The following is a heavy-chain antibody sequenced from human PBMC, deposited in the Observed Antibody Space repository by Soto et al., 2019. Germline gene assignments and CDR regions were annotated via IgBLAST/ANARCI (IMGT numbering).Heavy chain of an antibody. V-gene: IGHV3-23*01. CDR3: AKNGLRSSPSAIDS. J-gene: IGHJ4*02. CDR1: GFTFSSHG. D-gene: IGHD6-6*01. Sequence: PVGSLRLSCATSGFTFSSHGMSWVRQAPGKGLDWVSGITGSGRNTYYADSVKGRFTISRDNSKNTLFLQMNSLRAEDTAVYYCAKNGLRSSPSAIDSCGQGTLVTVSS. CDR2: ITGSGRNT.